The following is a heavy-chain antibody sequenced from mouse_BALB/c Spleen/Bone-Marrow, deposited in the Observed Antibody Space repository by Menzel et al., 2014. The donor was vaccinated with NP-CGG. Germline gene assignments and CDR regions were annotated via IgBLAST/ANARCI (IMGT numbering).Heavy chain of an antibody. Sequence: VQLQQSGAELVKPGASVKLSCKASGYTFTSYWIHWVKLRPGHGLEWIGEINPSNGRTNYHEKFKNKATLTVDKSSSTAYIQLSSLTSEDSAVYYCARYDGPAWFAYWGQGTLVTVS. J-gene: IGHJ3*01. D-gene: IGHD2-3*01. CDR1: GYTFTSYW. CDR3: ARYDGPAWFAY. CDR2: INPSNGRT. V-gene: IGHV1S81*02.